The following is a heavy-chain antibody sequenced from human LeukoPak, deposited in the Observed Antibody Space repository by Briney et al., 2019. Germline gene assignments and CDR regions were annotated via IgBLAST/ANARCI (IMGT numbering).Heavy chain of an antibody. D-gene: IGHD3-10*01. J-gene: IGHJ5*02. Sequence: KPSQTLSLTCTVSGGSISSGGYYWSWIRQPPGKGLEWIGYIYHSGSTYYNPSLKSRVTISVDRSKNQFSLKLSSVTAADTAVYYCARGLYYGSGSSAKPMNWFDPWGQGTLVTVSS. CDR3: ARGLYYGSGSSAKPMNWFDP. CDR2: IYHSGST. CDR1: GGSISSGGYY. V-gene: IGHV4-30-2*01.